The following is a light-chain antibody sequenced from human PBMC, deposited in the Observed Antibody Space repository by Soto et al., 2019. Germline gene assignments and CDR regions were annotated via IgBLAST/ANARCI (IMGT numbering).Light chain of an antibody. Sequence: QSVLTQPPSVSGAPGQRVTISCTGSSSNIGAGYDVHWYQQLPGTAPKLLIYGNSNRPSGVPDRFSGSKSGNSASLAITGLQAEDEADDYCQSYDSSLSSYVFGTGTKVTVL. V-gene: IGLV1-40*01. CDR2: GNS. CDR3: QSYDSSLSSYV. CDR1: SSNIGAGYD. J-gene: IGLJ1*01.